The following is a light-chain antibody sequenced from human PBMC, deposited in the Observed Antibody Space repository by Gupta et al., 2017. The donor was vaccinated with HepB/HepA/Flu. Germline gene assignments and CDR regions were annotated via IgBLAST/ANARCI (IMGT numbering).Light chain of an antibody. V-gene: IGLV3-1*01. CDR2: QHN. CDR3: QAWDLTTAV. Sequence: YELIQPPSLSVSPGQPASITCSGNNLGDMSVSWYRQKPGQSPELVIYQHNKRPSGIPERFSGSNSGSTATLTIGGTQAADEADFYCQAWDLTTAVFGGGTKLTVL. J-gene: IGLJ2*01. CDR1: NLGDMS.